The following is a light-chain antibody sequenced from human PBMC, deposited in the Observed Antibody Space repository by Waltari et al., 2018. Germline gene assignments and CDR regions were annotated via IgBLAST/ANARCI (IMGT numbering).Light chain of an antibody. V-gene: IGKV1-39*01. CDR3: QQSYRTPRT. CDR2: GAS. Sequence: DIQMTQSPSSLSAYVGDRVIITCRASQTIVSYLNWYQQKPGKAPELPIYGASSLQSGVPSRFSGSGSGTDFTLTISSLQPEDFATYYCQQSYRTPRTFGQGTKVEIK. J-gene: IGKJ1*01. CDR1: QTIVSY.